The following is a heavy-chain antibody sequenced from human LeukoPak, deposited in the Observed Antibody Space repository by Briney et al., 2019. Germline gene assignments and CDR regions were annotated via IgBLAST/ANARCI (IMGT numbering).Heavy chain of an antibody. D-gene: IGHD5-18*01. CDR2: IYYSGST. CDR1: GGSISSYY. CDR3: ARERLDTAMVRALSYFDY. J-gene: IGHJ4*02. Sequence: SETLSLTCTVSGGSISSYYWSWIRQPPGKGLEWIGYIYYSGSTNYNPSLKCRVTISVDTSKNQFSLKLSSVTAADTAVYYCARERLDTAMVRALSYFDYWGQGTLVTVSS. V-gene: IGHV4-59*01.